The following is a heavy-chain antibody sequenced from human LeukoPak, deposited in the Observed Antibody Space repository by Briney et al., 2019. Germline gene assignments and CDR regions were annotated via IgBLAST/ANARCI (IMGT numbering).Heavy chain of an antibody. J-gene: IGHJ6*04. V-gene: IGHV4-39*07. CDR3: ARVGTIFGLADV. CDR1: GGSISSSSYY. Sequence: PSKTLSLTCTVSGGSISSSSYYWGWIRQPPGKGLEWIGSIYYSGSTYYNPSLKSRVTISVDTSKNQFSLKLSSVTAADTAVYYCARVGTIFGLADVWGKGTTVTVSS. CDR2: IYYSGST. D-gene: IGHD3/OR15-3a*01.